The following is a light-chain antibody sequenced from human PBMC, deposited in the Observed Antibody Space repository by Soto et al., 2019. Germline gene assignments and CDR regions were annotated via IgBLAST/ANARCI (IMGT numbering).Light chain of an antibody. CDR1: QDISNF. V-gene: IGKV1-33*01. Sequence: DLQMTQSPSSLSASVGDRVTITCQASQDISNFLNWYQQKPGKAPELLIYDASNLETGVPSRFSGSGSGTDFTFTIISLQPEDVATYYCQHHDNLPRFTFGPGTKVDLK. J-gene: IGKJ3*01. CDR3: QHHDNLPRFT. CDR2: DAS.